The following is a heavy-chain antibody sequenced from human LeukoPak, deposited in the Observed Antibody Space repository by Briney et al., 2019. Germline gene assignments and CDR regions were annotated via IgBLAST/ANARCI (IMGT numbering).Heavy chain of an antibody. V-gene: IGHV3-74*01. CDR1: GLTFSSSW. Sequence: AGGSLRLSCAASGLTFSSSWMHWVRQAPGKGLVWVSSINSDGSSTRYADSVKGRFTISRDNAKDTLYLQMNSLKAEDTAVYYCARLPTGSPLHYWGQGTLVTVSS. CDR2: INSDGSST. J-gene: IGHJ4*02. CDR3: ARLPTGSPLHY. D-gene: IGHD1-14*01.